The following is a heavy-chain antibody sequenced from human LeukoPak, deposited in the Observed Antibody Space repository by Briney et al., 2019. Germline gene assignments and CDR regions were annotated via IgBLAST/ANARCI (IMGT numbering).Heavy chain of an antibody. Sequence: GASVKVSCKASGYIFTDYYMHWVRQAPGQGLEWMGWVNPNSGGTNYAQKFQGRVTMTRDTSISTAYMELSRLRSDGTAVYYCARSPVVVNARDYWGQGTLVTVSS. CDR3: ARSPVVVNARDY. V-gene: IGHV1-2*02. CDR1: GYIFTDYY. D-gene: IGHD3-22*01. J-gene: IGHJ4*02. CDR2: VNPNSGGT.